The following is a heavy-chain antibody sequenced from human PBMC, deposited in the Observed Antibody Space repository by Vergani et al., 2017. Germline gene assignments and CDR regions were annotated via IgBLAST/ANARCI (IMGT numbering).Heavy chain of an antibody. J-gene: IGHJ4*02. CDR2: IKSKTDGGTT. D-gene: IGHD3-10*01. V-gene: IGHV3-15*01. Sequence: EVQLVESGGGLVKPGGSLRLSCAASGFTFSNAWMSWVRQAPGKGLEWVGRIKSKTDGGTTDYAAPVKGRFTISRDDSKNTLYLQMNSLRAEDTAVYYCARVAGSYYNDYWGQGTLVTVSS. CDR3: ARVAGSYYNDY. CDR1: GFTFSNAW.